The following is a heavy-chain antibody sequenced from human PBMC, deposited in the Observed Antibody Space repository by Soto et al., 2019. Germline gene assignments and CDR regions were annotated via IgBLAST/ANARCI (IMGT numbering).Heavy chain of an antibody. D-gene: IGHD3-3*01. Sequence: QVQLQESGPGLVKPSQTLSLTCTVSGGSISSGGYYWSWIRQHPGKGLEWIGYIYYSGSTYYNPSLKSRVTISVDTSKDQFSLKLSSVTAADTAVYYCASGTPYDFWSGYYFDYWGQGTLVTVSS. CDR2: IYYSGST. CDR1: GGSISSGGYY. J-gene: IGHJ4*02. CDR3: ASGTPYDFWSGYYFDY. V-gene: IGHV4-31*03.